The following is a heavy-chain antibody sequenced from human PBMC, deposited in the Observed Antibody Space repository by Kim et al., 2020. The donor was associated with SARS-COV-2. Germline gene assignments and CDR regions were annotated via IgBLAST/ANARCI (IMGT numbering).Heavy chain of an antibody. CDR2: ISWNSGSI. J-gene: IGHJ4*02. D-gene: IGHD6-13*01. V-gene: IGHV3-9*01. Sequence: GGSLRLSCAASGFTFDDYAMHWVRQAPGKGLEWVSGISWNSGSIGYADSVKGRFTISRDNAKNSLYLQMNSLRAEDTALYYCAKEEEQQLNYWGQGTLVTVSS. CDR3: AKEEEQQLNY. CDR1: GFTFDDYA.